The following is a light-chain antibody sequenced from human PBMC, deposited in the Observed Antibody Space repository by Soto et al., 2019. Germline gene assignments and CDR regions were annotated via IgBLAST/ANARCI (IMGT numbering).Light chain of an antibody. V-gene: IGLV8-61*01. CDR1: SGSVSTTSY. CDR2: GTS. Sequence: QTVVTQEPSFSVSPGGTVTLTCGLSSGSVSTTSYPSWYQQSPGQAPRTLIYGTSTRSSGVPDRFSGSILGNKAALTITGAQAHDESDYYCMLYMGSDIWVFGGGTKVDRP. CDR3: MLYMGSDIWV. J-gene: IGLJ3*02.